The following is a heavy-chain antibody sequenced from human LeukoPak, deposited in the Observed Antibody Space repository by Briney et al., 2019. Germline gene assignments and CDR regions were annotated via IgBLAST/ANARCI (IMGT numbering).Heavy chain of an antibody. V-gene: IGHV3-21*01. CDR3: ARAAYSSTWYSRYFDL. J-gene: IGHJ2*01. Sequence: GGSLRLSCAASGFTFSTSYMNWVRQAPGKGLEWVSSISSSGSSTFYGDSVKGRFTISRENAKNSLYLQMNSLRAGDTAVYYCARAAYSSTWYSRYFDLWGRGTLVTVSS. CDR2: ISSSGSST. D-gene: IGHD6-13*01. CDR1: GFTFSTSY.